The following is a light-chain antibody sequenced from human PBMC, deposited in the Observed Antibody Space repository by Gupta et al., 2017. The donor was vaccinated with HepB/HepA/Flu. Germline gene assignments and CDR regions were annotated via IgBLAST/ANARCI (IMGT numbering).Light chain of an antibody. Sequence: QSVLTQPPSASGTPGQRVTISCSGSSSNIGSNYVYWYQQLPGTAPKLLIYRNNQRPSGVPDRFSSSKSGTSASLAISGLRSEDEADYYCAAWDDSLSGRYVFGTGTKVTVL. CDR1: SSNIGSNY. J-gene: IGLJ1*01. CDR3: AAWDDSLSGRYV. CDR2: RNN. V-gene: IGLV1-47*01.